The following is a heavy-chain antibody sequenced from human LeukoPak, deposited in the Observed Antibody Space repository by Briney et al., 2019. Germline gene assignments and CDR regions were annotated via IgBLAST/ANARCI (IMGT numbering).Heavy chain of an antibody. V-gene: IGHV4-34*01. CDR2: INHSGST. CDR1: GGSFSGYY. CDR3: ARRLRFLEWLLLRAAGSFDY. D-gene: IGHD3-3*01. J-gene: IGHJ4*02. Sequence: PSETLSLTCAVYGGSFSGYYWSWLRQPPGKGLEWIGEINHSGSTNYNPSLKSRVTISVDTSKNQFSLKLSPVTAADTAVYYCARRLRFLEWLLLRAAGSFDYWGQGTLVTVSS.